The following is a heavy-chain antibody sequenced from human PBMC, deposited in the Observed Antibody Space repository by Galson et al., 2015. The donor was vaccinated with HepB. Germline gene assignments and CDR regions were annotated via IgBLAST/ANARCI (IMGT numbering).Heavy chain of an antibody. V-gene: IGHV4-39*07. Sequence: TLSLTCTVSGGSISTSSYYWGWIRQPPGKGLEWIGSIYYSGSTYYNPSLKSRVTISVDTSKDQFSLRLSSVTAADTAVYYCASDIRGYSDGTNWFDPWSQGTLVTVSS. CDR3: ASDIRGYSDGTNWFDP. CDR1: GGSISTSSYY. J-gene: IGHJ5*02. D-gene: IGHD5-18*01. CDR2: IYYSGST.